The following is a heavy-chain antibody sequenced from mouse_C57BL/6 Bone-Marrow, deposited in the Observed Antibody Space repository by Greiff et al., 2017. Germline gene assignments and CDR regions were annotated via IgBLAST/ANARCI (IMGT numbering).Heavy chain of an antibody. D-gene: IGHD1-1*01. Sequence: QVQLQQPGTELVKPGASVKLSCKASGYTFTSYWMHWVKQRPGQGLEWIGNINPRYGGTNYNEKFKSKATLTVDKTSRTAYMPLSSLNSEDSAVYNCARSVGSYYYGPNWYFDVWGTGTTVTVSS. CDR1: GYTFTSYW. CDR2: INPRYGGT. V-gene: IGHV1-53*01. J-gene: IGHJ1*03. CDR3: ARSVGSYYYGPNWYFDV.